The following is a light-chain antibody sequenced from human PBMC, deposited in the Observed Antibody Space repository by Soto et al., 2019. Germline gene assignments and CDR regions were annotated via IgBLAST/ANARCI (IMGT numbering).Light chain of an antibody. CDR3: CSYTSSSIRV. CDR1: SSDVGGYNH. Sequence: QSALTQPASVSGSPEQSITISCTGTSSDVGGYNHVSWYQQHPGKAPKLIIYEVRNRPSGVSNRLSGSKSGNTASLTISGLQADDEADYYCCSYTSSSIRVFGEGTKLTVL. J-gene: IGLJ3*02. CDR2: EVR. V-gene: IGLV2-14*01.